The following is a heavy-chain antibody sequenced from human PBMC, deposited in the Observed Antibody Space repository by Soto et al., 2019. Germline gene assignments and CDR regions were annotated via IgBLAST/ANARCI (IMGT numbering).Heavy chain of an antibody. V-gene: IGHV4-59*01. Sequence: SETLSLTCTVSGGSISSYYWSWIRQPPGKGLERIGYIYYRGSTNYNPSFKSRVTISVDTSKNQFSLKLSSVTAADTAVYYCSRVSQYCSGGSCYDYYYYCMDVWGKGTTVTVSS. CDR1: GGSISSYY. CDR2: IYYRGST. J-gene: IGHJ6*03. CDR3: SRVSQYCSGGSCYDYYYYCMDV. D-gene: IGHD2-15*01.